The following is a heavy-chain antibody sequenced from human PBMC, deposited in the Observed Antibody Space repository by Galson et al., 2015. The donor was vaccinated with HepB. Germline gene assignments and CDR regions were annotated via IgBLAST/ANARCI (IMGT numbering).Heavy chain of an antibody. Sequence: SLRLSCAASGFTFSDYYMSWIRQAPGKGLEWVSYISSSSSYTNYADSVKGRFTFSRDNAKNSLYLQMNSLRAEDTAVYYRALMVDRGYFDYWGQGTLVTVSS. CDR1: GFTFSDYY. V-gene: IGHV3-11*06. J-gene: IGHJ4*02. CDR3: ALMVDRGYFDY. CDR2: ISSSSSYT. D-gene: IGHD2-8*01.